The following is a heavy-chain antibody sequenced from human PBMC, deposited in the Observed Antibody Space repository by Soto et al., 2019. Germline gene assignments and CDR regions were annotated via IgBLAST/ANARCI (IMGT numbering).Heavy chain of an antibody. V-gene: IGHV1-8*01. Sequence: ASVKVSCKASGYTFTSYDINWVRQATGQGLEWMGWMNPNSGNTGYAQKFQGRVTMTRNTSISTAYMELSSLRSEDTAVYDCARGQAMHNWFDPWGQGTLVTVSS. J-gene: IGHJ5*02. CDR2: MNPNSGNT. CDR1: GYTFTSYD. D-gene: IGHD2-2*01. CDR3: ARGQAMHNWFDP.